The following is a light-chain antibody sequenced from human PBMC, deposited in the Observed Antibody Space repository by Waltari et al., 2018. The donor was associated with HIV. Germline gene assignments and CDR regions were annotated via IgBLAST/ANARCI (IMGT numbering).Light chain of an antibody. CDR3: QETYTTPWT. CDR1: QSISSY. J-gene: IGKJ1*01. Sequence: DIQMTQSPSSLSASVGDRVTITCRARQSISSYLNWYQHKLGKAPKLLIYAASSLQSGVPSRFSGSGSGTDFILTISSLQPEDFGVYYCQETYTTPWTFGQGTKVEIK. V-gene: IGKV1-39*01. CDR2: AAS.